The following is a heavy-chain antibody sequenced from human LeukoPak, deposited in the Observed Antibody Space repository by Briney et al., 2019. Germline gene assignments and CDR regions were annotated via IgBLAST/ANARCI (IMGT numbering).Heavy chain of an antibody. D-gene: IGHD6-19*01. CDR1: GFTFSSYA. Sequence: GGSLRLSCAASGFTFSSYAMYWVRQAPGKGLEWVSGIFGSGGSTHYADSVKGRFTISRDNSKNTVYLQMNSLRAEDTAVYYCAKTTTGYSSGWFPGWPFDCWGQGTLVTVSS. CDR3: AKTTTGYSSGWFPGWPFDC. V-gene: IGHV3-23*01. J-gene: IGHJ4*02. CDR2: IFGSGGST.